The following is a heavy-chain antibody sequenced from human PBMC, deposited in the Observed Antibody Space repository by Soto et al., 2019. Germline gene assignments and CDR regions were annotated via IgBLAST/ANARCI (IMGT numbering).Heavy chain of an antibody. J-gene: IGHJ3*02. V-gene: IGHV3-30*18. CDR3: AKDLVAGAFDI. CDR1: GFTFSSYG. CDR2: ISYDGSNK. Sequence: VHLVESGGGLVQPGGSLRLSCAASGFTFSSYGMHWVRQAPGKGLEWVAVISYDGSNKYYADSVKGRFTISRDNSKNTLYLQMNSLRAEDTAVYYCAKDLVAGAFDIWGQGTMVTVSS.